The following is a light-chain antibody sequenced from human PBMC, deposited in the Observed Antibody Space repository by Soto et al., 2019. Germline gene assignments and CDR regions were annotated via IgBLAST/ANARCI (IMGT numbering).Light chain of an antibody. CDR1: SXDVGIYNY. Sequence: QSVLTQPDSVSGSPGQSITISCTGTSXDVGIYNYVSWYQQHPGKAPKLMIYQVTNRPSGVSNRFSGSKSGNTASLTISGLQAEDEADYYCSSYTGSTNYVFGTGTKV. CDR3: SSYTGSTNYV. V-gene: IGLV2-14*01. CDR2: QVT. J-gene: IGLJ1*01.